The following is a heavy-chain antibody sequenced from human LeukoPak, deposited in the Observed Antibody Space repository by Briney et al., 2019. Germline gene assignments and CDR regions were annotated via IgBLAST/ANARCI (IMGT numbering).Heavy chain of an antibody. CDR3: ARDFSSSSFDY. CDR2: ISYDGSNK. CDR1: GFTFSSYG. J-gene: IGHJ4*02. D-gene: IGHD6-13*01. Sequence: PGGSLRLSCAAPGFTFSSYGMHWVRQAPGKGLEWVAVISYDGSNKYYADSVKGRFTISRDNSKNTLNLQMNSLRAEDTAVYYCARDFSSSSFDYWGQGTLVTVSS. V-gene: IGHV3-30*03.